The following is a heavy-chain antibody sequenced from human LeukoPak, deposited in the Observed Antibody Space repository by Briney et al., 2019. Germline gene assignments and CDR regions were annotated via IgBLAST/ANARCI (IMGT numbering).Heavy chain of an antibody. V-gene: IGHV3-23*01. CDR2: IICSGSST. CDR1: GFTFSSYA. Sequence: GGSLRLSCAASGFTFSSYAMSWVRQAPGKGLEWVSAIICSGSSTDYADSVKGRFTISRDNSKNTLFLQMNSLRAEDTAVYYCAKDRAQQLVLDFWGQGTLVTVSS. CDR3: AKDRAQQLVLDF. J-gene: IGHJ4*02. D-gene: IGHD6-13*01.